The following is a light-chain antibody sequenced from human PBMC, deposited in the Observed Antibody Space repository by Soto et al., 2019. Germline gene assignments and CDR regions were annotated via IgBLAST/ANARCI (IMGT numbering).Light chain of an antibody. CDR1: SSKVGKNF. Sequence: QSVLTQPPSVSAAPGQKVTISCSGSSSKVGKNFVSWYQHVPGKAPKLLIYDNQKRPSGIPDRFSASKSGTSATLDITGLHTGDEADYYCGTWDSSLTIGVIFGGGTKLTVL. CDR2: DNQ. V-gene: IGLV1-51*01. CDR3: GTWDSSLTIGVI. J-gene: IGLJ2*01.